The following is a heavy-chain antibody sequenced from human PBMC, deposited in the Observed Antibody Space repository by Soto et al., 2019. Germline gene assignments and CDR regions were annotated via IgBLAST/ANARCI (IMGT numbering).Heavy chain of an antibody. CDR3: AKDPDSSSWYVIGNWFDP. CDR2: ISGSGGST. CDR1: GFTFSSHA. D-gene: IGHD6-13*01. J-gene: IGHJ5*02. Sequence: GSLRLSCAASGFTFSSHAMSWVRQAPGKGLEWVSAISGSGGSTYYADSVKGRFTISRDNSKNTLYLQMNSLRAEDAAVYYCAKDPDSSSWYVIGNWFDPWGQGTLVTVSS. V-gene: IGHV3-23*01.